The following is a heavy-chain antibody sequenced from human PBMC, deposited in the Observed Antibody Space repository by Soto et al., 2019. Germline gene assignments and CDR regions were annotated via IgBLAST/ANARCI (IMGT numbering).Heavy chain of an antibody. Sequence: QVQVLQSGAEVKKPGASVKFSCKASGYTFTSYAMHWVRQAPGQRLEWMGWINAGNGNTKYSQKFQGRVTITRDTSASTAYMELSSLRSEDTAVYYCARGVLTSRWFDPWGQGTLVTVSS. D-gene: IGHD2-2*01. CDR2: INAGNGNT. CDR3: ARGVLTSRWFDP. CDR1: GYTFTSYA. J-gene: IGHJ5*02. V-gene: IGHV1-3*01.